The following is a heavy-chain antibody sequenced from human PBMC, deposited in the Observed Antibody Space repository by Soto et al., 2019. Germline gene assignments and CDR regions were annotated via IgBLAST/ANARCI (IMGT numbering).Heavy chain of an antibody. J-gene: IGHJ4*02. CDR2: IYHSGST. CDR1: GGSISTSHW. V-gene: IGHV4-4*02. D-gene: IGHD3-16*01. CDR3: ASSGGGEDY. Sequence: QVQLQESGPGLVKPSGTLSLTCAVSGGSISTSHWWTWVRQPPGKGLEWIGEIYHSGSTNYNPSLKSRVSISVDTSRNQFPLSLSSGTAADTAVYYCASSGGGEDYWGQGTLVTVSS.